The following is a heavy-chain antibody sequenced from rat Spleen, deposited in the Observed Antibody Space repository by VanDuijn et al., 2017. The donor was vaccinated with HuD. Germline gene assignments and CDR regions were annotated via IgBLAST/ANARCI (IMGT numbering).Heavy chain of an antibody. CDR2: ISPAGGNT. CDR1: GFTFSSYY. V-gene: IGHV5-25*01. J-gene: IGHJ2*01. CDR3: TTGLQ. D-gene: IGHD1-1*01. Sequence: EVQLVESGGGLVQPGRSMKLSCAASGFTFSSYYMAWVRQAPTKGLEWVASISPAGGNTYYRDSVKGRFTISRDNAKSSLYLQMDSLRSGDTATYYCTTGLQWGQGVMVTVSS.